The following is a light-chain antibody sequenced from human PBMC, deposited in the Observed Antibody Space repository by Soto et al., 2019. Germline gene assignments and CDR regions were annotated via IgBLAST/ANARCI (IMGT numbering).Light chain of an antibody. Sequence: IVMTQSPATLSVSPGERATLSCRASQSVSSNLAWYQHKPGQAPRLLFYGASTRAAGIPARFSGGGSGTDFTLTISGLQSEDFAVYSCQQSNKWPYTFGQGTKLEI. CDR2: GAS. J-gene: IGKJ2*01. CDR1: QSVSSN. CDR3: QQSNKWPYT. V-gene: IGKV3-15*01.